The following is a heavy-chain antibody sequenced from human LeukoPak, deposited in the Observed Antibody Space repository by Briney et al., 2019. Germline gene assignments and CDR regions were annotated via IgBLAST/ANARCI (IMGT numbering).Heavy chain of an antibody. V-gene: IGHV4-59*12. CDR1: GGSISSYY. D-gene: IGHD3-22*01. CDR3: AKYYDSSGYFNY. CDR2: IYYSGST. J-gene: IGHJ4*02. Sequence: SETLSLTCTVPGGSISSYYWSWIRQPPGKGLGWIGYIYYSGSTNYNPSLKSRVTISVDTSKNQFSLKLSSVTAADTAVYYCAKYYDSSGYFNYWGQGTLVTVSS.